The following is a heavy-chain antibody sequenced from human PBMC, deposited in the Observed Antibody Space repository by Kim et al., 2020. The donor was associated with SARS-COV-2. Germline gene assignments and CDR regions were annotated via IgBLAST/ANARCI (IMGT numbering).Heavy chain of an antibody. Sequence: SETLSLTCAVSGGSISSSNWWSWVRQPPGKGLEWIGEIYHSGSTNYNPSLKSRVTIYVDTSKNQFSLKLSSVTAADTAVYYCARHPLVGLSWYGVSYYGMDVWGQGTTVTVSS. CDR2: IYHSGST. V-gene: IGHV4-4*02. CDR3: ARHPLVGLSWYGVSYYGMDV. J-gene: IGHJ6*02. D-gene: IGHD6-13*01. CDR1: GGSISSSNW.